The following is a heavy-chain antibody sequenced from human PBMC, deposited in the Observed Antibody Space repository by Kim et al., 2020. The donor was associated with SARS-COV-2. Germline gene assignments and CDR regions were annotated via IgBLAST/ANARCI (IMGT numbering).Heavy chain of an antibody. CDR1: GFTFGDYA. Sequence: GGSLRLSCAASGFTFGDYAMHWVRQAPGKGLEWVSGTSWNSGSIGYADSVKGRFTISRDNAKNSLYLQMNSLRAEDTALYYCAKAHGAAGTEEGYYFDYWGQETLVTVSS. CDR3: AKAHGAAGTEEGYYFDY. V-gene: IGHV3-9*01. D-gene: IGHD1-1*01. CDR2: TSWNSGSI. J-gene: IGHJ4*02.